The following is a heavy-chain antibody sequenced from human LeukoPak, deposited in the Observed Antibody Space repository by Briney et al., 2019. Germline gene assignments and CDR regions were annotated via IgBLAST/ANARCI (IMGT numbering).Heavy chain of an antibody. V-gene: IGHV3-23*01. CDR1: GFTFSSYA. D-gene: IGHD1-26*01. Sequence: GGSLRLSCAASGFTFSSYAMSWVRQAPGKGLEWVSAISGGGGSTYYADSVKGRFTISRDNSKNTLYLQMNSLRAEDTAVYYCARSDTTYPSYNWFDPWGQGTLVTVSS. J-gene: IGHJ5*02. CDR3: ARSDTTYPSYNWFDP. CDR2: ISGGGGST.